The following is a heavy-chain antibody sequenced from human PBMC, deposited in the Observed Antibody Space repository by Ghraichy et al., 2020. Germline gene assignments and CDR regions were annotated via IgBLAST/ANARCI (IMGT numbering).Heavy chain of an antibody. V-gene: IGHV3-30*18. Sequence: GGSLRLSCAASGFTFSSYGMHWVRQAPGKGLEWVAVISYDGSNKYYADSVKGRFTISRDNSKNTLYLQMNSLRAEDTAVYYCAKVAAFFFTDYWGQGTLVTVSS. J-gene: IGHJ4*02. CDR1: GFTFSSYG. CDR2: ISYDGSNK. CDR3: AKVAAFFFTDY. D-gene: IGHD6-19*01.